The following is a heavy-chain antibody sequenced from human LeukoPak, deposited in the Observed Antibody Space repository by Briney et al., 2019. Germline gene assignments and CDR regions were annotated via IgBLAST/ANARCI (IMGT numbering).Heavy chain of an antibody. V-gene: IGHV1-69*04. Sequence: SVKVSCKASGGTFSSYAISWVRQAPGQGLEWMGRIIPILGIANYAQKFQGRVTITADKSTSTAYMELSSLRSEDTAVYYCASRESCSSTSCYPAYYYYYYGMDVRGQGTTVTVSS. CDR3: ASRESCSSTSCYPAYYYYYYGMDV. CDR2: IIPILGIA. J-gene: IGHJ6*02. CDR1: GGTFSSYA. D-gene: IGHD2-2*01.